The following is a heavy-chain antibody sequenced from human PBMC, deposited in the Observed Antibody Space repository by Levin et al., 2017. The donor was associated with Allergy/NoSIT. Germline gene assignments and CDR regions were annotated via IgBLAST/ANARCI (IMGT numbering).Heavy chain of an antibody. J-gene: IGHJ6*03. CDR3: ARRGTRDYYYYMDV. V-gene: IGHV5-51*01. CDR1: GYSFTSYW. D-gene: IGHD1-1*01. Sequence: GGSLRLSCQGSGYSFTSYWIGWVRQMPGKGLEWMGIIYPGDSDTRYSPSFQGQVTISADKSISTAYLQWSSLKDSDTAIYYCARRGTRDYYYYMDVWGKGTTVTVSS. CDR2: IYPGDSDT.